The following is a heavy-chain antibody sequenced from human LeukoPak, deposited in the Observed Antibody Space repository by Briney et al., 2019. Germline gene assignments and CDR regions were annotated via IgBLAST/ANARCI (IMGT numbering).Heavy chain of an antibody. D-gene: IGHD5-12*01. J-gene: IGHJ4*02. CDR3: ARQYSGYDPAFDY. CDR2: IYHSGST. Sequence: PSETLSLTCAVSGGSISSSNWWSWVRQPPGKGLKWIGEIYHSGSTNYNPSLKSRVTISVDKSKNQFSLKLSSVTAADTAVYYCARQYSGYDPAFDYWGQGTLVTVSS. V-gene: IGHV4-4*02. CDR1: GGSISSSNW.